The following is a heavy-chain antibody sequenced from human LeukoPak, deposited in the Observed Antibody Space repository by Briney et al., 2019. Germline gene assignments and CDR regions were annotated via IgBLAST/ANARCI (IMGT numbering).Heavy chain of an antibody. CDR2: IRQDGDTK. CDR3: ARSLPYGTTWYGRSDF. J-gene: IGHJ4*02. Sequence: GGSLRLSCAVSGFTVSSNHMSWVCQAPGKGLEWVANIRQDGDTKYYVDSVKGRFTISRDNAMNSLYLQMNSLRAEDTAIYYCARSLPYGTTWYGRSDFWGQGTLVTVSS. CDR1: GFTVSSNH. D-gene: IGHD6-13*01. V-gene: IGHV3-7*03.